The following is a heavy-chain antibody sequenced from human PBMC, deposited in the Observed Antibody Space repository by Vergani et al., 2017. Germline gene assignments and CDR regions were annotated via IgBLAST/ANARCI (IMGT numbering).Heavy chain of an antibody. CDR2: LNPSGGST. CDR3: ARPHGDILPPDPRRLDY. J-gene: IGHJ4*02. CDR1: GYTFTSYY. V-gene: IGHV1-46*03. Sequence: QVQLVQSGAEVKKPGASVKVSCKASGYTFTSYYMHWVRQAPGQGLEWMGILNPSGGSTTYAQQFQGRLTMTRDTSTSTVYMDLSNLRSEDTAVYYCARPHGDILPPDPRRLDYWGQGTLVTVSS.